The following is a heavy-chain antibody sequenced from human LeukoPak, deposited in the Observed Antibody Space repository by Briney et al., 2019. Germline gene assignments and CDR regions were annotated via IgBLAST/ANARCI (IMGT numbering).Heavy chain of an antibody. CDR1: GFTFSSYW. D-gene: IGHD3-22*01. CDR3: ARDTDYDSSGYWHLDY. CDR2: IKQDGSEK. Sequence: PGGSLRLSCAACGFTFSSYWMSWVRQAPGKGLEWVANIKQDGSEKYYVDSVKGRFTISRDNAKNSLYLQMNSLRAEDTAVYYCARDTDYDSSGYWHLDYWGQGTLVTVSS. V-gene: IGHV3-7*01. J-gene: IGHJ4*02.